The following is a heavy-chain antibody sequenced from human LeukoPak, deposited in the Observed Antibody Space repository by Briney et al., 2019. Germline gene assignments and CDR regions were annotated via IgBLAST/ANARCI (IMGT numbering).Heavy chain of an antibody. V-gene: IGHV3-21*01. CDR2: VSRSSRFI. CDR1: GFAFSTYS. J-gene: IGHJ4*02. Sequence: PGGSLRLSCAASGFAFSTYSMNWVRQAPGKGLEWVSSVSRSSRFIFYADSVQGRFTISRDDAKDSLFLQMNRLRAEDTAVYYCARVSDAFDYFFDSWGQGTLVTVSS. CDR3: ARVSDAFDYFFDS. D-gene: IGHD5-12*01.